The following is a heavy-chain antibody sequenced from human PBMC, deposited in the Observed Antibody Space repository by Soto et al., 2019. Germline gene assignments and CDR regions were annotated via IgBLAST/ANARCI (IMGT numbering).Heavy chain of an antibody. CDR3: ARDNSGWRAGGLDV. D-gene: IGHD6-19*01. CDR1: GGSISRYH. Sequence: TSETLSLTCTVSGGSISRYHWSWIRQPPGKRLEWIGYIYYSGSTNYNPSLKSRVTISIDTSKNQFSLKLSSVTAADTAVYYCARDNSGWRAGGLDVWGQGTTVTVSS. J-gene: IGHJ6*02. CDR2: IYYSGST. V-gene: IGHV4-59*01.